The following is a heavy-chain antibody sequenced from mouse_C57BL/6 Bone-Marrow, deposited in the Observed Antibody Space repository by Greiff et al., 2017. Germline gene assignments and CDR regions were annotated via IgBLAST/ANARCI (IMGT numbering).Heavy chain of an antibody. CDR3: ARWLWLRPGVYFDY. CDR1: GYTFTSYW. J-gene: IGHJ2*01. D-gene: IGHD2-2*01. Sequence: QVQLKESGTELVKPGASVKLSCKASGYTFTSYWMHWVKQRPGQGLEWIGNINPSNGGTNYNEQFKSKATLTVDKSSSTAYMQLSSLTSEDSAVYYCARWLWLRPGVYFDYWGQGTTLTVSS. V-gene: IGHV1-53*01. CDR2: INPSNGGT.